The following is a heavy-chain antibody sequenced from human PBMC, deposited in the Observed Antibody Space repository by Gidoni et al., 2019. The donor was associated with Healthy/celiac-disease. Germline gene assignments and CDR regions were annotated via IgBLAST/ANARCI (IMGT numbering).Heavy chain of an antibody. CDR1: VGTIRSYA. J-gene: IGHJ6*03. CDR2: IIPIFRTA. D-gene: IGHD5-12*01. V-gene: IGHV1-69*01. CDR3: ARGGAYSGYEKGGYYYYYMDV. Sequence: QVQLVQSGAEVKKPGSSVKVSCKASVGTIRSYAISWVRQAPGQGLEWMGGIIPIFRTANYAQKFQGRVTITADESTSTAYMELSSLRSEDTAVYYCARGGAYSGYEKGGYYYYYMDVWGKGTTVTVSS.